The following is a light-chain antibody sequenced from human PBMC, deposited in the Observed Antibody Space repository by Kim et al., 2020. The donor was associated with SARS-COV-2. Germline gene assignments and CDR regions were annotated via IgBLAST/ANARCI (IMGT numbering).Light chain of an antibody. CDR2: DVS. V-gene: IGKV3-20*01. CDR3: QNYGGSPPNT. Sequence: EIVLTQSPGTLSLSPGERATLSCRASQSVSSNYLAWYQQRRGQAPRLLIFDVSRRVTGIPDRFSGSGSGTDFTLTISRLEPEDFAVYHCQNYGGSPPNTFGQGTRLEIK. J-gene: IGKJ5*01. CDR1: QSVSSNY.